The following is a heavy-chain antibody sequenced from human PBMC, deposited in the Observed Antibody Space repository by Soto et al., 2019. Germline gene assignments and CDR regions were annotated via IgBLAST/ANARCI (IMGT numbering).Heavy chain of an antibody. V-gene: IGHV3-23*01. D-gene: IGHD2-8*02. Sequence: DVQLLESGGGLIHPGGSLRLSCAASGFTFSTYAMNWVRQVPGKGPEWVSSIIGSGINTYYTDSVKGRFTISRDNSKSTLDVQMNSLRVEDTAVYYCAKGALGQCAGAICYQFDSWGQGTLVTVAS. CDR2: IIGSGINT. CDR3: AKGALGQCAGAICYQFDS. CDR1: GFTFSTYA. J-gene: IGHJ4*02.